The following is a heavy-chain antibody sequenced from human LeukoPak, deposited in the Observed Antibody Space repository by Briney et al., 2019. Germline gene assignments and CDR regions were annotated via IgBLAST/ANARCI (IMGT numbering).Heavy chain of an antibody. Sequence: GASVKVSCKATGYTYTSYGITWDRQAPGQGLEWMGWISAYNGNTNYAQKFQGRVTMTTDTSTSTAYMELRSLRSDDTAVYYCARHYDYWGQGTLVTVSS. CDR2: ISAYNGNT. CDR3: ARHYDY. V-gene: IGHV1-18*01. J-gene: IGHJ4*02. CDR1: GYTYTSYG.